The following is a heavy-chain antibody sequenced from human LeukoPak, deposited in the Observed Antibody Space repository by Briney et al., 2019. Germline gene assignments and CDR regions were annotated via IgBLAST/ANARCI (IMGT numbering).Heavy chain of an antibody. CDR2: FDPEDGET. D-gene: IGHD2-21*02. J-gene: IGHJ4*02. CDR1: GYTLTELS. CDR3: ATARADSYDRDYYFDY. V-gene: IGHV1-24*01. Sequence: ASVKVSCKVSGYTLTELSMHWVRQAPGKGLEWMGGFDPEDGETIYAQKFQGRVTMTEDTSTDTAYMELSRLRSEDTAVYYCATARADSYDRDYYFDYWGQGTLVTVSS.